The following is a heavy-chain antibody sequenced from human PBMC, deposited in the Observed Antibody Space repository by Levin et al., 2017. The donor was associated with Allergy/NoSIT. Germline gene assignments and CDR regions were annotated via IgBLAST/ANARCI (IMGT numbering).Heavy chain of an antibody. CDR2: ISWNSGSI. V-gene: IGHV3-9*01. Sequence: SLKISCAASGFTFDDYAMHWVRQAPGKGLEWVSGISWNSGSIGYADSVKGRFTISRDNAKNSLYLQMNSLRAEDTALYYCAKDIEGAVAGMDYWGQGTLVTVSS. CDR1: GFTFDDYA. J-gene: IGHJ4*02. CDR3: AKDIEGAVAGMDY. D-gene: IGHD6-19*01.